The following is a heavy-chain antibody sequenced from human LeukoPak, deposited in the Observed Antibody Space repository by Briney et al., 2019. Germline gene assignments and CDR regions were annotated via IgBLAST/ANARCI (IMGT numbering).Heavy chain of an antibody. CDR1: GGSISSWY. CDR3: ATGAGAFDY. D-gene: IGHD3-10*01. Sequence: SETLSLTCTVSGGSISSWYWSWIRQPAGKGLQWIGRFYTSGSTNYNPSLKSRATMSVDTSKNQFFLKVSSVTAADTAVYFCATGAGAFDYWGQGTLVTVSS. V-gene: IGHV4-4*07. J-gene: IGHJ4*02. CDR2: FYTSGST.